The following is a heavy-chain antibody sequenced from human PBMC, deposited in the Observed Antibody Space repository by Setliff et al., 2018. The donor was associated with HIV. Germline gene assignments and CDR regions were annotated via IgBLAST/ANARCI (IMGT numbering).Heavy chain of an antibody. CDR3: AGDVDTAMAKYYYYYYMDV. Sequence: SETLSLTCTFSGDSISSGNYYWSWIRQPAGKGLEWIGRISSTGSTNYNPSLKSRVTISSDTSKNLFSLKLPSVTAADTAVYYCAGDVDTAMAKYYYYYYMDVWGKGTTVTVSS. CDR1: GDSISSGNYY. D-gene: IGHD5-18*01. J-gene: IGHJ6*03. V-gene: IGHV4-61*02. CDR2: ISSTGST.